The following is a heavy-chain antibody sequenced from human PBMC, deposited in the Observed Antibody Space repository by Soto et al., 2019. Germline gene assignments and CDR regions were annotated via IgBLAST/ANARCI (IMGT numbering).Heavy chain of an antibody. CDR1: GGSITSSRYY. CDR2: IYYGGST. Sequence: SETLSLTCTVSGGSITSSRYYWAWIRQPPGKGLEWIGTIYYGGSTYYNASLKSRVTISVDTSKNQFSLKLSSVTAADPAVYFCASMEPNNDFWSANYYFAYRGQGTLVTGSS. V-gene: IGHV4-39*01. CDR3: ASMEPNNDFWSANYYFAY. D-gene: IGHD3-3*01. J-gene: IGHJ4*01.